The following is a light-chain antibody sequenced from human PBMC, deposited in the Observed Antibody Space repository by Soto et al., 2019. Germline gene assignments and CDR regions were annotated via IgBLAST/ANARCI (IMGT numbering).Light chain of an antibody. CDR1: QSVTTQ. Sequence: IVLTQSPGTLSLSPGERATLSCRASQSVTTQLAWYQQKPGQAPRLLIYGASSRATGIPDRFSGSGSGTDFTLTISRLEPEDFAVYYCQQYGSSYPWTFGQGTKVDI. CDR3: QQYGSSYPWT. CDR2: GAS. J-gene: IGKJ1*01. V-gene: IGKV3-20*01.